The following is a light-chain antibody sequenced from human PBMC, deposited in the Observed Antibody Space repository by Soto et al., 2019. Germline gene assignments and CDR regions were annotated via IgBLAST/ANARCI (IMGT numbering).Light chain of an antibody. CDR2: DAS. V-gene: IGKV3-20*01. CDR1: QSGSDSY. J-gene: IGKJ5*01. Sequence: EIVLTQSPGTLSLSPGERATLSCRASQSGSDSYLAWYQQEPGQPPRLLIYDASNRATGIPARFSGSGSGTDFTLTISRLEPEDFAVYYCQQYGSSPPITFGQGTRLEI. CDR3: QQYGSSPPIT.